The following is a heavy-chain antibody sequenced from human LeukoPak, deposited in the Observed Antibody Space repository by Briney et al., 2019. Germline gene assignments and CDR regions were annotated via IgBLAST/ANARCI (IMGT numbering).Heavy chain of an antibody. CDR2: ISGSGGST. CDR3: AKWDYDILTGYSMDY. J-gene: IGHJ4*02. CDR1: GFIVSSNY. Sequence: QAGGSLRLSCAASGFIVSSNYMSWVRQAPGKGLEWVSAISGSGGSTYYADSVKGRFTISRDDSKNTLYLQMNSLRAEDTAVYYCAKWDYDILTGYSMDYWGQGTLVTVSS. D-gene: IGHD3-9*01. V-gene: IGHV3-23*01.